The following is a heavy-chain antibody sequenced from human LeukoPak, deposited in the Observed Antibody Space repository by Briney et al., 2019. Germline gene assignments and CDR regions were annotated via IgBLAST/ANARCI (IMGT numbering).Heavy chain of an antibody. V-gene: IGHV3-23*01. CDR3: AKDSDSGLSDY. D-gene: IGHD1-26*01. J-gene: IGHJ4*02. CDR1: GFTFSSYA. Sequence: PGGSLRLSCAASGFTFSSYAMSWVRQAPGKGREWVSAISGSGGSTYYADSVKGRFTISRDNAKNTLYLQMNSLKAEDTAVYYCAKDSDSGLSDYWGQGTLVTVSS. CDR2: ISGSGGST.